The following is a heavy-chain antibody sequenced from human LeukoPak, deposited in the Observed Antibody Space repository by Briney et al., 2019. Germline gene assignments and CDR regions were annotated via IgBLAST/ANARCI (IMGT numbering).Heavy chain of an antibody. D-gene: IGHD2-2*01. Sequence: GGSLRLSCAASGFTFSSYSMNWVRQAPGKGLEWVSSISSSSSYIYYADSVKGRFTISRDDAKNSLYLQMNSLRAEDTAVYYCARHSYQLLFGYWGQGTLVTVSS. CDR2: ISSSSSYI. V-gene: IGHV3-21*01. CDR3: ARHSYQLLFGY. CDR1: GFTFSSYS. J-gene: IGHJ4*02.